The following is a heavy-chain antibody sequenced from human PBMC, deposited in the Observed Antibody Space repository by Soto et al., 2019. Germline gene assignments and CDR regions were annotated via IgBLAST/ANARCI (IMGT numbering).Heavy chain of an antibody. CDR1: GFTFSSYW. D-gene: IGHD3-10*01. Sequence: EVPLVESGGGLVQPGGSLRLSCAASGFTFSSYWMSWVRQAPGKGLEWVANIKQDGSEKYYVDSVKGRFTISRDNAKNSLYLQMNSLRAEDTAVYYCARARAYGSGSYPSGYWGQGTLVTVSS. CDR2: IKQDGSEK. CDR3: ARARAYGSGSYPSGY. V-gene: IGHV3-7*01. J-gene: IGHJ4*02.